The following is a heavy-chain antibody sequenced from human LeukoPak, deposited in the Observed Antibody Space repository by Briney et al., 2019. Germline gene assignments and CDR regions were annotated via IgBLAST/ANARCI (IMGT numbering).Heavy chain of an antibody. D-gene: IGHD6-13*01. V-gene: IGHV1-46*01. CDR2: INPSGGST. CDR1: GYTFTSYY. J-gene: IGHJ4*02. CDR3: AREKPRYSSSWYYFDY. Sequence: ASVKVSCKASGYTFTSYYMHWVRRAPGQGLEWMGIINPSGGSTSYAQKFQGRVTMTRDTSTSTVYMELSSLRSEDTAVYYCAREKPRYSSSWYYFDYWGQGTLVTVSS.